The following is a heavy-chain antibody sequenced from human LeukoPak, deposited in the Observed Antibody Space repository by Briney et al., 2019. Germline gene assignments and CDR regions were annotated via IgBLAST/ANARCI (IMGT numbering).Heavy chain of an antibody. D-gene: IGHD2-2*01. V-gene: IGHV1-8*01. J-gene: IGHJ6*02. CDR1: GYTFTSYD. CDR2: MNPNSGNT. CDR3: ARGSLHCSSTSCYLGIYYYGMDV. Sequence: ASVKVSRKASGYTFTSYDINWVRQATGQGLEWMGWMNPNSGNTGYAQKFQGRVTMTRNTSISTAYMELSSLRSEDTAVYYCARGSLHCSSTSCYLGIYYYGMDVWGQGTTVTVSS.